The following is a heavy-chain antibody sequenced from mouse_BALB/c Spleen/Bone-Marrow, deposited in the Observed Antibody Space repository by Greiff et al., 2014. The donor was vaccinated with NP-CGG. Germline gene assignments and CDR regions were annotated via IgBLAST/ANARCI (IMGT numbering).Heavy chain of an antibody. CDR2: IYPGSGST. Sequence: LQQPGSELVRPGASVKLSCKASGYKFTSYWMHWVKQRPGQGLEWIGNIYPGSGSTNYDEKFKSKATLTVDTSSSTAYMQLSSLTSEDSAVYYCTRRRGNYYYFDYWGQGTTLTVSS. CDR1: GYKFTSYW. V-gene: IGHV1S22*01. J-gene: IGHJ2*01. D-gene: IGHD2-1*01. CDR3: TRRRGNYYYFDY.